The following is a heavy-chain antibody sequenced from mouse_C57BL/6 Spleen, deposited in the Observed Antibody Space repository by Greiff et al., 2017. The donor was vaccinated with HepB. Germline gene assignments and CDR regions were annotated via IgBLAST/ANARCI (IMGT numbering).Heavy chain of an antibody. Sequence: EVQLKESGPELVKPGASVKISCKASGYSFTGYYMHWVKQSSEKSLEWIGEINPSTGGTSYNQKFKGKATLTVDKSSSTAYMQLKSLTSEDSAVYYCARWGGYYFDYWGQGTTLTVSS. V-gene: IGHV1-43*01. CDR3: ARWGGYYFDY. CDR2: INPSTGGT. J-gene: IGHJ2*01. CDR1: GYSFTGYY.